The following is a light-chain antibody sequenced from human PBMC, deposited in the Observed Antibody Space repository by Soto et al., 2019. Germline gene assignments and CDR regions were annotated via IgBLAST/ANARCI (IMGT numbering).Light chain of an antibody. J-gene: IGKJ1*01. Sequence: DIQMTQSPSSLAASLGDRVAITCRASQRISRYLNWYQQKPGKAPKLLIYAASTLQSGVPSRFSGSGSGTAYTLTISSLQPEDFETYYCQQSYSNPRTFGQGTKVDIK. CDR3: QQSYSNPRT. V-gene: IGKV1-39*01. CDR2: AAS. CDR1: QRISRY.